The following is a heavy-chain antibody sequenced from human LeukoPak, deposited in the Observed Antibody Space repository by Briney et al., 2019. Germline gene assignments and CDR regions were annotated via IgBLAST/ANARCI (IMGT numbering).Heavy chain of an antibody. CDR3: ARTRGYSYLFDY. J-gene: IGHJ4*02. Sequence: SETLSLTCDVSGGFISSGTHYWTWVRQRVGKGLEWIGRIYTSGSTNYNPSLKSRVTISVDTSKNQFSLKLSSVTAADTAVYYCARTRGYSYLFDYWGQGTLVTVSS. CDR2: IYTSGST. CDR1: GGFISSGTHY. V-gene: IGHV4-61*02. D-gene: IGHD5-18*01.